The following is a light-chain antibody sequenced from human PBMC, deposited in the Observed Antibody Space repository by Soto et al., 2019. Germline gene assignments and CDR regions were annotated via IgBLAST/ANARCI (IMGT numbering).Light chain of an antibody. CDR1: LNVNSY. Sequence: TQSPASLSLSPAEISTLSCRASLNVNSYLAWYQQKPGQAPRLLIHGAFTRATGIPARFSGSGSGTEFTLTISSLQSEDFAVFYCQQYNQWPITFGQGTRLEIK. CDR2: GAF. J-gene: IGKJ5*01. CDR3: QQYNQWPIT. V-gene: IGKV3-15*01.